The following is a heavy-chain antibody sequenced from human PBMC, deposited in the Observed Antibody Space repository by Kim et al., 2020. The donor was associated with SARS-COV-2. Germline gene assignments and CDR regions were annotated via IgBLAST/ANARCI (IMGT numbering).Heavy chain of an antibody. Sequence: AQKFQGRVTMTRNTSISTAYMELSSLRSEDTAVYYCARGMSSGWYNWFDPWGQGTLVTVSS. J-gene: IGHJ5*02. D-gene: IGHD6-19*01. CDR3: ARGMSSGWYNWFDP. V-gene: IGHV1-8*01.